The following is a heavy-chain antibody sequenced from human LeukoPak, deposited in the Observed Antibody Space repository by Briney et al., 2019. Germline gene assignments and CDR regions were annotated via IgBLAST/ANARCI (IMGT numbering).Heavy chain of an antibody. CDR2: ISSTSDST. V-gene: IGHV3-23*01. CDR1: GGSFSGYY. Sequence: ETLSLTCAVYGGSFSGYYWSWVRQAPGKGLEWVSTISSTSDSTYFADFVKGRFTISRDNSKNTLYLQMNSLRAEDTAIYYCAKDQYSSGWTGLGFDYWGQGTLVTVSS. D-gene: IGHD6-19*01. J-gene: IGHJ4*02. CDR3: AKDQYSSGWTGLGFDY.